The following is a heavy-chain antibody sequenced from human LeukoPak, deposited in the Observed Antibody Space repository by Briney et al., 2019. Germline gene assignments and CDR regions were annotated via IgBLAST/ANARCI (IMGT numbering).Heavy chain of an antibody. D-gene: IGHD4-11*01. CDR3: ARAHPGDYSDFQFDY. Sequence: PGGSLRLSCAASGFTLSSYEMNWVRQAPGKGLEWVSYISSSGSTIYYADSVKGRFTISRDNAKNSLYLQMNSLRAEDTAVYYCARAHPGDYSDFQFDYWGQGTLVTVSS. CDR1: GFTLSSYE. V-gene: IGHV3-48*03. J-gene: IGHJ4*02. CDR2: ISSSGSTI.